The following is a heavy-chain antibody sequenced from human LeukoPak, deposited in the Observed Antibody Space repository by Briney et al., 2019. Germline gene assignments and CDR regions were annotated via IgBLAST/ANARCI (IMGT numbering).Heavy chain of an antibody. CDR1: GGSINSGAYS. CDR3: ARFYGDYQNYFDY. CDR2: IYRSGST. Sequence: SQTLSLTCAVSGGSINSGAYSWSWIRQPPGKGLEWIGYIYRSGSTYYNPSLKSRVTISVDRSKNQFSLRLSSVTAADAAMYYCARFYGDYQNYFDYWGQGTLVTVSP. D-gene: IGHD4-17*01. J-gene: IGHJ4*02. V-gene: IGHV4-30-2*01.